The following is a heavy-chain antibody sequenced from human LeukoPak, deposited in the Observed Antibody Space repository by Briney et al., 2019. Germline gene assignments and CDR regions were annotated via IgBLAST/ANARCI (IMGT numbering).Heavy chain of an antibody. V-gene: IGHV4-4*07. Sequence: PSETLSLTCTVSGGSISSYYWSWIRQPAGEGLEWIGRIYTSGSTNYNPSLKSRVTMSVDTSKNQFSLKLSSVTAADTAVYYCARDNARDYGGVYYYYYMDVWGKGTTVTVSS. J-gene: IGHJ6*03. D-gene: IGHD4-17*01. CDR2: IYTSGST. CDR3: ARDNARDYGGVYYYYYMDV. CDR1: GGSISSYY.